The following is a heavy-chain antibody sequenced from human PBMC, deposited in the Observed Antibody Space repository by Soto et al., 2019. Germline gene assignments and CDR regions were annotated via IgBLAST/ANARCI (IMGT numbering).Heavy chain of an antibody. CDR1: GFTFSGYW. CDR3: AGDGYCSGGRCYRRNDY. D-gene: IGHD2-15*01. Sequence: EVQLVESGGGLVQPGGSLRLSCAASGFTFSGYWMTWARQAPGKGLEWVAQIKDDGSEKFYVDSVKGRFTISRDNADNLLYLQMNSLRAEDTAVYFCAGDGYCSGGRCYRRNDYWGQGTLVIVSS. V-gene: IGHV3-7*01. J-gene: IGHJ4*02. CDR2: IKDDGSEK.